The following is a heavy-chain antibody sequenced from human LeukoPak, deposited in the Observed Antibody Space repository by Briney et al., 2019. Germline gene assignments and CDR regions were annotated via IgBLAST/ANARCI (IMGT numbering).Heavy chain of an antibody. Sequence: SETLSLTCTVSGGSISSYCWSWIRQPAGKGLEWIGRIYTSGSTNYNPSLKSRVTMSVDTSKNQFSLKLSSVTAADTAVYYCASSGDYYDSKEAFDIWGQGTMVTVSS. D-gene: IGHD3-22*01. CDR3: ASSGDYYDSKEAFDI. CDR1: GGSISSYC. CDR2: IYTSGST. J-gene: IGHJ3*02. V-gene: IGHV4-4*07.